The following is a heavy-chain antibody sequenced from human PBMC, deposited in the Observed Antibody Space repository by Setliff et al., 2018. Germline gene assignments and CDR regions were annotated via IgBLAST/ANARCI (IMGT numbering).Heavy chain of an antibody. CDR2: ISSGSSYI. CDR3: ARGIGTLDISKYFDY. Sequence: KTGGSLRLSCAASGFTLSSYWMHWVRQAPGKGLEWVSSISSGSSYIYYADSVKGRFTISRDNSKNTLYLQMNSLRAEDTAVYYCARGIGTLDISKYFDYWGQGTLVTVSS. V-gene: IGHV3-21*01. J-gene: IGHJ4*02. CDR1: GFTLSSYW. D-gene: IGHD5-12*01.